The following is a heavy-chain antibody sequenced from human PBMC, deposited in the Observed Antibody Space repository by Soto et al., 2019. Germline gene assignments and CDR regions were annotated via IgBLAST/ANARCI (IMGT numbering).Heavy chain of an antibody. Sequence: QVHLVQSGAEVKKPGSSVKVSCKAAGYTVTGYYMHGVRQAPVQWLEWMGWINPNSGGTNYAQKFQGWVHKTKDTAISTAYMELSRVRSDDTAVYSCERSRGKIVVVPAAMLDLDAFDIWGQGTMVTVSS. CDR1: GYTVTGYY. J-gene: IGHJ3*02. D-gene: IGHD2-2*01. CDR2: INPNSGGT. V-gene: IGHV1-2*04. CDR3: ERSRGKIVVVPAAMLDLDAFDI.